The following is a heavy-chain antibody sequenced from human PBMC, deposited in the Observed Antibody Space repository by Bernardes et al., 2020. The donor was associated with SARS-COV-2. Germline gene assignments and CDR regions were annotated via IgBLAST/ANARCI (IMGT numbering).Heavy chain of an antibody. D-gene: IGHD3-10*01. CDR2: INSDGSST. CDR1: GFTFRSYW. J-gene: IGHJ4*02. V-gene: IGHV3-74*01. CDR3: ARSQGELLGY. Sequence: VGSLRLSCAGSGFTFRSYWMHWVRQAPGQGLVWVSRINSDGSSTSYADSVKGRFTISRDNAKNTLYLQMSSLRAEDTAVYYCARSQGELLGYWGQGTLVTVSS.